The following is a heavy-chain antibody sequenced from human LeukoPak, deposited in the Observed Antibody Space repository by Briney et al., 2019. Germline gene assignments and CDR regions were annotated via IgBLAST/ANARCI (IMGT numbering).Heavy chain of an antibody. J-gene: IGHJ4*02. D-gene: IGHD3-3*01. CDR1: GLTFSSHA. CDR2: IVSNGGNT. Sequence: GGSLRLSCAASGLTFSSHAMHWVRQAPGKGLEYVSAIVSNGGNTYYADFVRGRFTISRDNSKDTVYLQMGSLRPEDTAVYYCARGGYYAASDIWGQGALVTVSS. CDR3: ARGGYYAASDI. V-gene: IGHV3-64*02.